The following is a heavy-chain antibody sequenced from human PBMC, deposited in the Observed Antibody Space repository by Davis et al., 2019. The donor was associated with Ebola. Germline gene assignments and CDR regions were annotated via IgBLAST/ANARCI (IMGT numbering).Heavy chain of an antibody. Sequence: GESLKISCVVSGFTFSSSWMHWVRQAPGKGLEWVSRITPDGNNINYADSVKGRFTTSRDNAKNTLNLQMNSLRAEDTAVYYCARGANYRLDYWGQGTLVTVSS. J-gene: IGHJ4*02. CDR1: GFTFSSSW. CDR3: ARGANYRLDY. V-gene: IGHV3-74*01. CDR2: ITPDGNNI. D-gene: IGHD4/OR15-4a*01.